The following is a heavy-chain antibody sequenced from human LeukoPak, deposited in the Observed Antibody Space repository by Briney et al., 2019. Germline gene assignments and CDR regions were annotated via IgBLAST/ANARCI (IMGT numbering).Heavy chain of an antibody. D-gene: IGHD6-19*01. V-gene: IGHV4-39*07. Sequence: SETLSLTCSVSGGSISSSSYYWSWIRQPPGKGLEWIGEINHSGSTNYNPSLKSRVTISVDTSKNQFSLKLSSVTAADTAVYYCARGGGWSGYYFDYWGQGTLVTVSS. CDR1: GGSISSSSYY. CDR2: INHSGST. J-gene: IGHJ4*02. CDR3: ARGGGWSGYYFDY.